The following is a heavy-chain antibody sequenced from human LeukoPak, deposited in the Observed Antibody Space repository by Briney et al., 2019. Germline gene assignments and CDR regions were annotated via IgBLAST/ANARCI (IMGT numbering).Heavy chain of an antibody. Sequence: GRSLRLSRAASGFTFSSYGMHWVRQAPGKGLEWVAVISYDGSNKYYADSVKGRFTISRDNSKNTLYLQMNSLRAEDTAVYYCAKGHRSYFDYWGQGTLVTVSS. J-gene: IGHJ4*02. CDR1: GFTFSSYG. CDR2: ISYDGSNK. CDR3: AKGHRSYFDY. V-gene: IGHV3-30*18.